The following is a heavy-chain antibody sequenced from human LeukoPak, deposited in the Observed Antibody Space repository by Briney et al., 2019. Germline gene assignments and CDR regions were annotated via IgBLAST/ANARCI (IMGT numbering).Heavy chain of an antibody. CDR3: ARGGSRHPSPEDY. CDR2: IKQDGSEK. J-gene: IGHJ4*02. CDR1: GFTFSDYN. D-gene: IGHD1-1*01. V-gene: IGHV3-7*03. Sequence: GGSLRLSCAASGFTFSDYNMSWVRQAPGKGLEWVANIKQDGSEKYFVDSVKGRFTISRDNAKNSLYLQMNSLRADDTAVYYCARGGSRHPSPEDYWGQGTLVTVSS.